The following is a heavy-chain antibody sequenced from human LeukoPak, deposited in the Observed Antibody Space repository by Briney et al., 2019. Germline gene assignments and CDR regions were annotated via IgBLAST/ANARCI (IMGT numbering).Heavy chain of an antibody. CDR1: GGSFSGYY. V-gene: IGHV4-34*01. CDR3: ARRGVVPAARRQFDY. D-gene: IGHD2-2*01. CDR2: INHNGST. Sequence: PSETLSLTCAVYGGSFSGYYWSWIRQPPGKGLEWIGEINHNGSTNYNPSLKSRVTISVDTSKTQFSLKLSSVTAADTAVYYCARRGVVPAARRQFDYWGQGTLVTVSS. J-gene: IGHJ4*02.